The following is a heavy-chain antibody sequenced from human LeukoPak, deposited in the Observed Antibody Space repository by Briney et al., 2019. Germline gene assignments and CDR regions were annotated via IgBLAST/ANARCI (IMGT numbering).Heavy chain of an antibody. CDR2: ILYSADNT. J-gene: IGHJ4*02. D-gene: IGHD3-9*01. V-gene: IGHV3-30*07. Sequence: GGSLRLSCAASGFNLTNYAMHWVRQAPGKGLEWVTLILYSADNTYYADPVKGRFTFSRDKSKNTLYLQMNSLRAEDTAVYYCARVPGYRVGYWGQGTLVTVSS. CDR1: GFNLTNYA. CDR3: ARVPGYRVGY.